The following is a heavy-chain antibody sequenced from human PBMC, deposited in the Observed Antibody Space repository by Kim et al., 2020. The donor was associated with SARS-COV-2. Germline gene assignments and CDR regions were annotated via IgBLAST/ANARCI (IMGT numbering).Heavy chain of an antibody. J-gene: IGHJ6*02. CDR3: ARFYGSGSFDDPYYYGMDV. CDR2: IHPSDSYI. Sequence: GESLKIYCKGSGYSFTSYWISWVRQMPGKGLEWMGKIHPSDSYINYSPSYQGHVTISGDKSISTAYLQWSSLKASDTATYYCARFYGSGSFDDPYYYGMDVWGQGTTVTVSS. CDR1: GYSFTSYW. V-gene: IGHV5-10-1*01. D-gene: IGHD3-10*01.